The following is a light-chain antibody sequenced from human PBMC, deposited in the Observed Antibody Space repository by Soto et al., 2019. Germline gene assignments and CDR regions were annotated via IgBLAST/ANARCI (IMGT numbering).Light chain of an antibody. CDR1: QRIAGNF. CDR3: QQRSNWPRT. J-gene: IGKJ1*01. CDR2: GTS. V-gene: IGKV3D-20*02. Sequence: EMVLTQSPDTLSVSPGDRAALSCRASQRIAGNFLAWYQQKSDQSPRLLIFGTSYRASGIPDRFSGSGSGTDFTLTISSLEPEDFAVYYCQQRSNWPRTFGQGTKVEIK.